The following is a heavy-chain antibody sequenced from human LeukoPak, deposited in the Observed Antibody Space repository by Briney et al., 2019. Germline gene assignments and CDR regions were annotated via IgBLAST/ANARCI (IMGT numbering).Heavy chain of an antibody. Sequence: GGSLRLSCAASGFTFSSYSMNWVRQAPGKGLEWVSSISSSSSYIYYADSVKGRFTISRDNAKNSLYLQMNSLRAEDTAVYYCARDTLFDIVVVPAAIPTNIWGQGTMVTVSS. D-gene: IGHD2-2*01. CDR2: ISSSSSYI. J-gene: IGHJ3*02. V-gene: IGHV3-21*01. CDR3: ARDTLFDIVVVPAAIPTNI. CDR1: GFTFSSYS.